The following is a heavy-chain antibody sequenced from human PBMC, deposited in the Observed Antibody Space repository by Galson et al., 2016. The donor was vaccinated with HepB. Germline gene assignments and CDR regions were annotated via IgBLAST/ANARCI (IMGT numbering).Heavy chain of an antibody. CDR2: ISSSSTTI. Sequence: SLRLSCAASGFTLSDYGMNWVRQAPGKGLEWVSYISSSSTTIYYVDSVKGRFTISRDNAKNSLYLQMNSPRDEDTAVYYCARLGWLGGQGTLVTVSS. CDR1: GFTLSDYG. CDR3: ARLGWL. V-gene: IGHV3-48*02. J-gene: IGHJ4*02. D-gene: IGHD6-19*01.